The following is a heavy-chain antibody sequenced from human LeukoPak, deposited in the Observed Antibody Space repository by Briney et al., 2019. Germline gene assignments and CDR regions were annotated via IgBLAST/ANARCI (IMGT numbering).Heavy chain of an antibody. J-gene: IGHJ5*02. D-gene: IGHD3-10*01. CDR3: ARQPGAGWFDP. CDR1: GHRFTSSW. CDR2: INPGDSDT. Sequence: GESLQISCQASGHRFTSSWIGWARQMPGKGLEWMAIINPGDSDTRYSPSFQGQVTISADKSISTVYLQWGSLKASDTAMYYCARQPGAGWFDPWGQGTLVTVSS. V-gene: IGHV5-51*01.